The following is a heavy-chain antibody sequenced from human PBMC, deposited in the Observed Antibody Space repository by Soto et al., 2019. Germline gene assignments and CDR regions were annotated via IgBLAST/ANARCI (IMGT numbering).Heavy chain of an antibody. D-gene: IGHD6-19*01. V-gene: IGHV3-15*07. J-gene: IGHJ6*02. CDR1: GFTFTNAW. CDR3: TTDRSSWYKLSRGWYIGQYGMDV. CDR2: IKSKNDGGTT. Sequence: GGSLRLSCAASGFTFTNAWMNWVRQAPGKGLEWVGRIKSKNDGGTTDYAAPVKGRFTISRDDSKNTLYLQMNSLKTEDTAVYYCTTDRSSWYKLSRGWYIGQYGMDVWGQGTTVTVSS.